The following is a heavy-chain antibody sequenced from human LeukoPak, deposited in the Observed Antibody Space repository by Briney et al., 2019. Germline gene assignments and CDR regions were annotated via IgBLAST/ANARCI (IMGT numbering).Heavy chain of an antibody. CDR3: ARGGQLWPHWFDP. V-gene: IGHV4-59*01. CDR2: IYYSGST. J-gene: IGHJ5*02. Sequence: PSETLSLTCTVSGGSISSYYWSWIRQPPGKGLEWIGYIYYSGSTNYNPSLKSRVTISVDTSKNQFSLKLSSVTAADTAVYYCARGGQLWPHWFDPWGQGTLVTVSS. D-gene: IGHD5-18*01. CDR1: GGSISSYY.